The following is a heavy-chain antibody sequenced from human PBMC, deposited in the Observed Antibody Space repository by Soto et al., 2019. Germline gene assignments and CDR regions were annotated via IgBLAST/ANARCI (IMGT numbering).Heavy chain of an antibody. CDR3: ARDIGKPADF. Sequence: GGSLRLSCAASGFTVNSNYMSWVRQAPGKGLEFVSVIYTNGNTYHTESVKGRLTISRDTSKNTVDLQMNSLRVEDTAVYYCARDIGKPADFWGQGTLVTVSS. D-gene: IGHD3-16*02. J-gene: IGHJ4*02. V-gene: IGHV3-66*01. CDR1: GFTVNSNY. CDR2: IYTNGNT.